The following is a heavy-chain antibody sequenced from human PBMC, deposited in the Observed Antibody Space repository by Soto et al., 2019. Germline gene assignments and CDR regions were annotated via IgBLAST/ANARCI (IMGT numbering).Heavy chain of an antibody. CDR3: ARDNRALLLRGFDP. J-gene: IGHJ5*02. D-gene: IGHD3-10*01. CDR2: ISYDGSNK. CDR1: GFTFSSYA. V-gene: IGHV3-30-3*01. Sequence: GGSLRLSCAASGFTFSSYAMHWVRQAPGKGLEWVAVISYDGSNKYYADSVKGRFTISRDNSKNTLYLQMNSLRAEDTAVYYCARDNRALLLRGFDPWGQGTLVTVSS.